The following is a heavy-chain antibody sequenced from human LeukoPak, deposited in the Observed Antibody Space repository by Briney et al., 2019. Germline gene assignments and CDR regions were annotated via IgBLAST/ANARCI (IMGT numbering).Heavy chain of an antibody. CDR3: ARGAAASSSWYGGAFDI. V-gene: IGHV4-61*02. D-gene: IGHD6-13*01. CDR2: IYNSGST. J-gene: IGHJ3*02. Sequence: PSQTLSLTCTVSGVSISSGSYYWSWIRQPAGKGLEWIGRIYNSGSTNYNPSLKSRVTISVDTSKNQFSLKLSSVTAADTAVYYCARGAAASSSWYGGAFDIWGQGTMVTVSS. CDR1: GVSISSGSYY.